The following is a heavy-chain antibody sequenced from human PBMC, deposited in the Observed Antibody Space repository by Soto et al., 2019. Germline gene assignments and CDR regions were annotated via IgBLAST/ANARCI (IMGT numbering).Heavy chain of an antibody. V-gene: IGHV4-4*07. J-gene: IGHJ3*02. CDR2: IYTSGST. CDR3: VREDGGYYDSSGYYLLAFDI. D-gene: IGHD3-22*01. CDR1: GGSISSYY. Sequence: QVQLQESGPGLVKPSETLSLTCTVSGGSISSYYWSWIRQPAGKGLEWIGRIYTSGSTNYNPSLKSRVTMSVDTSKNQFSLKLSSVTAADTAVYYCVREDGGYYDSSGYYLLAFDIWGQGTMVTVSS.